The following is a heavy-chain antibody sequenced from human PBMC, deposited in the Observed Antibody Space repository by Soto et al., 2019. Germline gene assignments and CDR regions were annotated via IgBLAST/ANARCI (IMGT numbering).Heavy chain of an antibody. CDR2: IIPILGIP. V-gene: IGHV1-69*02. CDR3: ARFRGSYGMDV. J-gene: IGHJ6*02. CDR1: GGTFSSYT. Sequence: QVQLVQSGAEVKKPGSSVKVSCKASGGTFSSYTISWVRQAPGQGLEWMGRIIPILGIPNYAQKFQGRVTITADKATSTAYMVLGSLRSEDTAVYSCARFRGSYGMDVWGQGTTVTVSS. D-gene: IGHD3-10*01.